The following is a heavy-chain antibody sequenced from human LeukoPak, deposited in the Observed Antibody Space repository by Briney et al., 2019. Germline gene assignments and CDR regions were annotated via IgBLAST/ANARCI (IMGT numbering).Heavy chain of an antibody. CDR3: ARRLYSPGNYYYMDV. D-gene: IGHD2-2*02. J-gene: IGHJ6*03. Sequence: SETLPLTCTVSGGSISSSNYYWGWIRQPPGKGLEWIGSIYYSGSTYYNPSLKSRVTISVDTSKNQFSLKLSSVTAADTAVYYCARRLYSPGNYYYMDVWGKGTTVTVSS. V-gene: IGHV4-39*01. CDR2: IYYSGST. CDR1: GGSISSSNYY.